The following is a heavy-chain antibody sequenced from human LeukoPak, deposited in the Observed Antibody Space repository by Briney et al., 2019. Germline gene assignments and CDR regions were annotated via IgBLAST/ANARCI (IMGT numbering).Heavy chain of an antibody. D-gene: IGHD5-18*01. V-gene: IGHV3-7*01. CDR2: IKQDGSEK. J-gene: IGHJ3*02. Sequence: GGSLRLSCAASGFTFSSYWMSWVRQAPGKGLEWVANIKQDGSEKYYVDSVKGRFTISRDNAKNSLYLQMNSLRAEDTAVYYCARERYSYGYPLRSAFDIWGQGTMVTVSS. CDR1: GFTFSSYW. CDR3: ARERYSYGYPLRSAFDI.